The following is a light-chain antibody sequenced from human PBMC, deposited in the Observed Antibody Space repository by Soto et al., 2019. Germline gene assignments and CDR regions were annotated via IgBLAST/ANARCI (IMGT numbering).Light chain of an antibody. CDR1: QSVSSN. CDR2: ASS. Sequence: EIVMTQSPATLSVSPGERATLSCRASQSVSSNLAWYQQKPGQAPRLLIYASSNRATGIPDRFSGSASGTVFTLTINRLEPEDFAVYYCQLYGISPHFGQGTRLEIK. J-gene: IGKJ5*01. CDR3: QLYGISPH. V-gene: IGKV3D-15*01.